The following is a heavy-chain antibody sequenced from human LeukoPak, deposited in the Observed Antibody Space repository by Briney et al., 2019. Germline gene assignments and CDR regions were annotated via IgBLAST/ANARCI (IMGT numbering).Heavy chain of an antibody. Sequence: PSETLSLTCTVSGGSISSYYWSWIRQPAGKGLEWIGRIYTSGNTNYNPSLKSRVTISVDTSKNRFSLKLSSVTAADTAMYYCARVFGGPVSRRFDPWGQGTLVTVSS. CDR3: ARVFGGPVSRRFDP. J-gene: IGHJ5*02. V-gene: IGHV4-4*07. CDR1: GGSISSYY. D-gene: IGHD4-23*01. CDR2: IYTSGNT.